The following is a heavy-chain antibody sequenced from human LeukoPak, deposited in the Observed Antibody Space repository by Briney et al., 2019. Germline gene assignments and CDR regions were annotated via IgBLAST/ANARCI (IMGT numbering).Heavy chain of an antibody. Sequence: GGSLRHSCAASGFTFSSYSMNWVRQAPGKGLEWVPHITASGTAMFYADSVKGRFTISRDNAKNSLYLQMNSLRDEDTAVYYCASSGSYRFDYWGQGTLVTVSS. CDR2: ITASGTAM. CDR1: GFTFSSYS. J-gene: IGHJ4*02. CDR3: ASSGSYRFDY. V-gene: IGHV3-48*02. D-gene: IGHD1-26*01.